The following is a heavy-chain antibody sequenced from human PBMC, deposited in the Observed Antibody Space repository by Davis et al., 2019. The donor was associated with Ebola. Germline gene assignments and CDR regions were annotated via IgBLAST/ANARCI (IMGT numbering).Heavy chain of an antibody. CDR1: GFTFSSYS. V-gene: IGHV3-21*01. J-gene: IGHJ3*02. Sequence: GESLKISCAASGFTFSSYSMNWVRQAPGKGLEWVSSISSSSSYIYYADSVKGRFTISRDNAKNSLYLQMNSLRAEDTAVYYCAREGYDFWSGYYLHAFDIWGQGTMVTVSS. CDR3: AREGYDFWSGYYLHAFDI. D-gene: IGHD3-3*01. CDR2: ISSSSSYI.